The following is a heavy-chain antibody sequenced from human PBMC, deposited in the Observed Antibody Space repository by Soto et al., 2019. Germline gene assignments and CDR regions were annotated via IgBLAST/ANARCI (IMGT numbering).Heavy chain of an antibody. CDR2: IKSKTDGGTT. CDR3: TRTTTVTLSDY. D-gene: IGHD4-17*01. CDR1: GFTFSNAW. Sequence: EVQLVESGGGLVKPGGSLRLSCAASGFTFSNAWMNWVRQAPGKGLEWVGRIKSKTDGGTTDYAAPVKGRFTISRDDSKNTLDLQMNSLKTEDTAVYYCTRTTTVTLSDYWGQGTLVTVSS. J-gene: IGHJ4*02. V-gene: IGHV3-15*07.